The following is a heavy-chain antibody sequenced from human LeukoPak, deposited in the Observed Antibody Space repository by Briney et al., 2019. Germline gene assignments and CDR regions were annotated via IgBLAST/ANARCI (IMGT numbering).Heavy chain of an antibody. J-gene: IGHJ6*02. V-gene: IGHV4-59*08. D-gene: IGHD1-26*01. CDR1: GGSISSYY. Sequence: SETLSLTCTVSGGSISSYYWSWIRQPPGKGLEWIGYIYYSGSTNYNPSLKSRVTISVDTSKNQFSLKLSSVTAADTAVYYCARQQWEQQGRDYYFNGLDVWGPGTTVIVSS. CDR3: ARQQWEQQGRDYYFNGLDV. CDR2: IYYSGST.